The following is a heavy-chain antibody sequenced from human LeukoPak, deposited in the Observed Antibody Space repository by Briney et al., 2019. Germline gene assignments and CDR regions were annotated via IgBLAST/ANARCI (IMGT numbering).Heavy chain of an antibody. V-gene: IGHV4-59*01. J-gene: IGHJ4*02. CDR3: ARNSATIFGVVMDYFDY. CDR2: IYYSGST. Sequence: PSETLSLTCTVSGGSISSYYWSWIRQPPGKGLEWIGYIYYSGSTNYNPSLKSRVTISVDTSKNQFSLKLSSVTAADTAVDYCARNSATIFGVVMDYFDYWGQGTLVTVSS. D-gene: IGHD3-3*01. CDR1: GGSISSYY.